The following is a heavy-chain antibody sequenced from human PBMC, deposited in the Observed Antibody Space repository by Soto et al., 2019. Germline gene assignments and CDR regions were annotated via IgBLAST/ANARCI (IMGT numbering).Heavy chain of an antibody. D-gene: IGHD2-15*01. J-gene: IGHJ5*02. CDR3: ARGGIVVVVAASLSWFDP. Sequence: SVKVSCKASGCTFSSYAISWVRQAPGQGLEWMGGIIPIFGTANYAQKFQGRVTITADESTSTAYMELSSLRSEDTAVYYCARGGIVVVVAASLSWFDPWGQGTLVTVSS. CDR1: GCTFSSYA. CDR2: IIPIFGTA. V-gene: IGHV1-69*13.